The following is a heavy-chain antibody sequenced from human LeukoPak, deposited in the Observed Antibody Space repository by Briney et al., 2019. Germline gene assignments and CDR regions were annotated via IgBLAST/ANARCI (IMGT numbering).Heavy chain of an antibody. J-gene: IGHJ3*02. V-gene: IGHV3-21*01. Sequence: GGSLRLSCVASGFTFSTYNMHWVRQAPVKGLEWVAFIGSSSRDIYYADSLKGRFTVARDNAKNSLYLQMNSLRAEDTAVYYCARDSHVQLWDTFDMWGQGTVVTVSS. CDR1: GFTFSTYN. CDR3: ARDSHVQLWDTFDM. CDR2: IGSSSRDI. D-gene: IGHD5-18*01.